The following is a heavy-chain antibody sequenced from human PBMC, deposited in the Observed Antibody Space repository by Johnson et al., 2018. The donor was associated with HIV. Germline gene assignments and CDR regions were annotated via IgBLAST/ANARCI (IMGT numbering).Heavy chain of an antibody. Sequence: WMSWVRQAPGKGLEWVANIKQDGSEKYYVDSVKGRFTISRDNSKNTLYLQMNSLRAEDTAVYYCASGEVDGDYDAFDIWGQGTMVTVSS. V-gene: IGHV3-7*03. D-gene: IGHD4-17*01. CDR1: W. CDR3: ASGEVDGDYDAFDI. J-gene: IGHJ3*02. CDR2: IKQDGSEK.